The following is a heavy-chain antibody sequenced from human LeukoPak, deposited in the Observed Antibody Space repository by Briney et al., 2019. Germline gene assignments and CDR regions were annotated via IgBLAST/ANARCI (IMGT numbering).Heavy chain of an antibody. V-gene: IGHV1-2*02. D-gene: IGHD1-26*01. CDR1: GYTFNGYY. Sequence: ASVKVSCKASGYTFNGYYMHWVRQTPGQGLEWMGWIIPNSGGTNYAQKFQGRVTMTRDTSISTAYMELSRLRSDDTAVYYCARDVGLDSGSYLGYYYYMDVWGKGTTVTVSS. J-gene: IGHJ6*03. CDR3: ARDVGLDSGSYLGYYYYMDV. CDR2: IIPNSGGT.